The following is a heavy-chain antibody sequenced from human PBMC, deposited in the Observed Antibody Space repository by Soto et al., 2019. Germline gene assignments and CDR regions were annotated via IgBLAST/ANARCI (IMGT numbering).Heavy chain of an antibody. V-gene: IGHV3-9*01. D-gene: IGHD6-13*01. J-gene: IGHJ4*02. CDR2: ISWNSGSI. Sequence: KGLEWVSGISWNSGSIGYADSVKGRFTISRDNAKNSLYLQMNSLRAEDTALYYXXXXQXXPGSSSVFDYWGQGTLVTVSS. CDR3: XXXQXXPGSSSVFDY.